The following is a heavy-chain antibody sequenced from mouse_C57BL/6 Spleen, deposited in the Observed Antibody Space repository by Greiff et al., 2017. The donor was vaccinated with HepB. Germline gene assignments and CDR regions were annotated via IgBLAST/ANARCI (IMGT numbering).Heavy chain of an antibody. V-gene: IGHV1-42*01. CDR3: ARGRLPFAY. D-gene: IGHD2-4*01. Sequence: VQLQQSGPELVKPGASVKISCKASGYSFTGYYMNWVKQSPEKNLEWIGEINPSTGGTTYNQKFKAKATLTVDKSSSTAYMQLKSLTSEDSAVYYCARGRLPFAYWGQGTLVTVSA. J-gene: IGHJ3*01. CDR1: GYSFTGYY. CDR2: INPSTGGT.